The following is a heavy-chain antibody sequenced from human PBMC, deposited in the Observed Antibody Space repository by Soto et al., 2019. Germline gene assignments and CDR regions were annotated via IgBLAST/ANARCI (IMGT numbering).Heavy chain of an antibody. D-gene: IGHD6-19*01. V-gene: IGHV4-39*01. Sequence: PSETLSLTCTVSGGSISSSSYYWGWIRQPPGKGLEWIGSIYYRGSTYYNPSLKSRVTISVDTSKNQFSLKLSSVTAADTAVYYCARKSDAVASKPPDYWGQGTLVIVSS. CDR2: IYYRGST. J-gene: IGHJ4*02. CDR1: GGSISSSSYY. CDR3: ARKSDAVASKPPDY.